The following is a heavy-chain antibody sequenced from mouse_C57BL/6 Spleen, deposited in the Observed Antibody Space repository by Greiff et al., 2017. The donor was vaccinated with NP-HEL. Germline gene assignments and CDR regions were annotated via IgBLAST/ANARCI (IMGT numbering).Heavy chain of an antibody. CDR2: ISSGGSYT. CDR3: ARHNYGSSLYYFDY. D-gene: IGHD1-1*01. Sequence: EVQRVESGGDLVKPGGSLKLSCAASGFTFSSYGMSWVRQTPDKRLEWVATISSGGSYTYYPDSVKGRVTISRDNAKNTLYLQMSSLKSEDTAMYYCARHNYGSSLYYFDYWGQGTTLTVSS. CDR1: GFTFSSYG. J-gene: IGHJ2*01. V-gene: IGHV5-6*01.